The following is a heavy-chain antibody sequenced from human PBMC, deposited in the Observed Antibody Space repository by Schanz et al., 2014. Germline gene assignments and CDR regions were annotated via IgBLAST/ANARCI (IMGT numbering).Heavy chain of an antibody. CDR2: IWSDGSRT. J-gene: IGHJ4*02. V-gene: IGHV3-33*01. CDR3: ASLYDREYFDY. D-gene: IGHD2-8*01. Sequence: QVQLVESGGGVVQRGGSLRLSCAASGFIFSNYGMHWVRQAPGKGLEWVAFIWSDGSRTYHAESVKGRFTISRDSSRNTLYLQMNSLRAEDTAVYYCASLYDREYFDYWGQGTLVTVSS. CDR1: GFIFSNYG.